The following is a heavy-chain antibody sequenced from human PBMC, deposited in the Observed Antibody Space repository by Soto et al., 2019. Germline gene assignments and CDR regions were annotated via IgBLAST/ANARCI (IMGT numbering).Heavy chain of an antibody. Sequence: GKGLEWVAVITYDGSNKYYADSVKGRFTISRDNSKNTLYLQMNSLRDEDTAVFFQAKDGILDVRSVSGFLLNRSSDL. CDR3: AKDGILDVRSVSGFLLNRSSDL. V-gene: IGHV3-30-3*02. CDR2: ITYDGSNK. D-gene: IGHD3-10*02. J-gene: IGHJ2*01.